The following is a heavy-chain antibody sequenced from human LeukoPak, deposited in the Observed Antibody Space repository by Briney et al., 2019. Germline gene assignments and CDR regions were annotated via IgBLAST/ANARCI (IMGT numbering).Heavy chain of an antibody. CDR3: AKDLWGAAADESDY. D-gene: IGHD6-13*01. J-gene: IGHJ4*02. CDR2: ISGSGDRT. V-gene: IGHV3-23*01. CDR1: GFTFSNYG. Sequence: GGSLRLSCIASGFTFSNYGMSWVRQAPGKGLEWVSIISGSGDRTLHADSVKGRFTVSRDNSKNTVYLQMNSLRAEDTAVYYCAKDLWGAAADESDYWGQGTLVTVSS.